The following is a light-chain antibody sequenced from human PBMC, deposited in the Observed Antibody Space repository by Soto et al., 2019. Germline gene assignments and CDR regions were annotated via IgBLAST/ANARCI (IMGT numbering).Light chain of an antibody. Sequence: IQLTQSPSSLSACVGDRVTITCRASQGVRSYLAWFQQRPGKAPKLLIFGASTLQNGVPARFSGGGFGTEFTLTITSLQPEDFATYYCHQVYTYPRTFGQGTKVDIK. V-gene: IGKV1-9*01. CDR3: HQVYTYPRT. CDR2: GAS. CDR1: QGVRSY. J-gene: IGKJ1*01.